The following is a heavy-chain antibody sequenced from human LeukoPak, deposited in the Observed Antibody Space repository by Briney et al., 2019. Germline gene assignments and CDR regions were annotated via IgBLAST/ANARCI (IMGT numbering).Heavy chain of an antibody. CDR3: ARDAGWSGSDAFDI. V-gene: IGHV4-61*02. J-gene: IGHJ3*02. CDR1: GGSISSGSYY. CDR2: IYTSGST. D-gene: IGHD3-3*01. Sequence: SQTLSLTCTVSGGSISSGSYYWSWIRQPAGKGLEWIGRIYTSGSTNYNPSLKGRVTISVDTSKNQFSLKLSSVTAADTAVYYCARDAGWSGSDAFDIWGQGTMVTVSS.